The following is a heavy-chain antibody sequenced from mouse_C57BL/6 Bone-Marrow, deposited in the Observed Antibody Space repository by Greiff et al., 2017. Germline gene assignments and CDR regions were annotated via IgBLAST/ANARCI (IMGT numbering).Heavy chain of an antibody. Sequence: QVQLQQPGAELVRPGTSVKLSCKASGYTFTSYWMHWVKQRPGQGLEWIGVIYPSDSYTNYNQKFKGKATLTVDTSSSTAYMQLSSLTSEDSAVYYCARHYYDYDDFDYWGQGTTLTVSS. CDR1: GYTFTSYW. CDR3: ARHYYDYDDFDY. J-gene: IGHJ2*01. CDR2: IYPSDSYT. V-gene: IGHV1-59*01. D-gene: IGHD2-4*01.